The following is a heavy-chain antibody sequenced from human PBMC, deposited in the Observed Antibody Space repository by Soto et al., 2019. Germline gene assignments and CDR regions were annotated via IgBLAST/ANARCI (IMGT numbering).Heavy chain of an antibody. CDR1: GGTFSSYT. D-gene: IGHD1-26*01. CDR3: ALLVGELGAWGY. Sequence: QVQLVQSGAEVKKPGSSVKVSCKASGGTFSSYTISWVRQAPGQGLEWMGRIIPILGIANYAQKIQGRVTTTEDKSTGTAYTEMSSLRSEDTDVYYCALLVGELGAWGYWGQGTLVTVSS. CDR2: IIPILGIA. J-gene: IGHJ4*02. V-gene: IGHV1-69*02.